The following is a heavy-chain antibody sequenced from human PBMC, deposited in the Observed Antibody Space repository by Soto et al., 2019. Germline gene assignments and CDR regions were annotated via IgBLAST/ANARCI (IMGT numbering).Heavy chain of an antibody. V-gene: IGHV4-4*07. CDR1: GGSFSSYY. J-gene: IGHJ6*02. CDR2: IYTSGST. D-gene: IGHD3-22*01. Sequence: SETLSLTCTVSGGSFSSYYWSWIRQPAGKGLEWIGRIYTSGSTNYNPSLRSRVTMSVDTSKNQFSLKLSSLTAADTAVYYCARSYSFDTSPSGMDVWGQGNTVTVS. CDR3: ARSYSFDTSPSGMDV.